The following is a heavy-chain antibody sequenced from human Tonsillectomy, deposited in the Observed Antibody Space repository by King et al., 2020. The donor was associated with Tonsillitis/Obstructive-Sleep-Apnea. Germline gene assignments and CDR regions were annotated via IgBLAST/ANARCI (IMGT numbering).Heavy chain of an antibody. CDR2: ISYDGSNK. CDR1: GFTFSSYA. CDR3: AGGPGRGWIDY. V-gene: IGHV3-30*01. D-gene: IGHD6-19*01. Sequence: VQLVESGGGVVQPGRSLRLSCAASGFTFSSYAMHWFRQAPGKGLEWVAVISYDGSNKYYADSVKGRFTISRDNSKNTLYLEMNSLRAEDTAVYYCAGGPGRGWIDYWGLGTLVTVSS. J-gene: IGHJ4*02.